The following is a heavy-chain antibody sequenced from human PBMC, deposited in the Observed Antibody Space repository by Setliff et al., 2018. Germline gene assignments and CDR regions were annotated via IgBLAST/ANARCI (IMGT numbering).Heavy chain of an antibody. CDR2: IYYSGST. J-gene: IGHJ5*02. CDR1: GGSISSYY. D-gene: IGHD3-22*01. V-gene: IGHV4-59*08. CDR3: ARVTLTYYYDSSGFLRGNENSNWFDP. Sequence: SLTCPVPGGSISSYYWSWIRQPPGKGLEWIGYIYYSGSTNYNPSLKSRVTISVDTSKNQFSLKLSSVTAADTALYYCARVTLTYYYDSSGFLRGNENSNWFDPWGQGTLVTVSS.